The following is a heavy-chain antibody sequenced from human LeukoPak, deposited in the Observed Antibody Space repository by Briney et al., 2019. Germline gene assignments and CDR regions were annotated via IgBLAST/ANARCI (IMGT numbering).Heavy chain of an antibody. CDR3: AKGRTRNPPREYYFDY. CDR2: ISGSGGST. J-gene: IGHJ4*02. V-gene: IGHV3-23*01. CDR1: GFTFSSCA. Sequence: GGSLRLSCAASGFTFSSCAMSWVRQAPGKGLEWVSAISGSGGSTYYADSVKGRFTISRDNSKNTLYLQMNSLRAEDTAVYYCAKGRTRNPPREYYFDYWGQGTLVTVSS. D-gene: IGHD3-10*01.